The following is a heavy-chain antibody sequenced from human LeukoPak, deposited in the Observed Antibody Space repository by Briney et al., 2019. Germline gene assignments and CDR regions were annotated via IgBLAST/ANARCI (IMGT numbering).Heavy chain of an antibody. CDR2: TYYGSRTYN. V-gene: IGHV6-1*01. CDR1: GGSVSSNSNA. Sequence: SQGLSLTCAISGGSVSSNSNAWSWIRQSPSRGLEWVGRTYYGSRTYNDYAVSVKSRITTNPDTSKNQFSLQQNSVTPEDTAVYYCARDQHSADWFDPWGQGTLVTVSS. J-gene: IGHJ5*02. CDR3: ARDQHSADWFDP. D-gene: IGHD6-13*01.